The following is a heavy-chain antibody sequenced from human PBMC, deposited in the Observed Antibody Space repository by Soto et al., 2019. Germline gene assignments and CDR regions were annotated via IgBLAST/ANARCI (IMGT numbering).Heavy chain of an antibody. V-gene: IGHV3-66*01. CDR1: GITVTTNY. CDR2: IYSGGRT. J-gene: IGHJ6*03. Sequence: EVQLVESGGGLVQPGGSLRLSCAVSGITVTTNYMSWVRQAPGKGLEWVSVIYSGGRTYYADSVKGRFTISRDDSKNTLYLQMNSLRGEDTAVYHCASAAYCSGGSCYSMDVWGKGTTVIVSS. CDR3: ASAAYCSGGSCYSMDV. D-gene: IGHD2-15*01.